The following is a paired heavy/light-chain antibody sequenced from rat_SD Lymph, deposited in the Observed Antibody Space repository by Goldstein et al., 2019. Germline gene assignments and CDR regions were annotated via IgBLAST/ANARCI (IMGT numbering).Light chain of an antibody. Sequence: NIVLTQSPATLSVTPGESVSLSCRASQSISTSIHWYQQKSNESPRLLIKYASQSISGIPSRFSGSGSGTDFTLSINRVESEDFSIYYCQQSYSSLYTFGAGTKLELK. CDR1: QSISTS. CDR2: YAS. V-gene: IGKV5S10*01. CDR3: QQSYSSLYT. J-gene: IGKJ2-1*01.
Heavy chain of an antibody. CDR2: ITNSGGST. J-gene: IGHJ2*01. D-gene: IGHD1-11*01. CDR3: TRRVPFDY. V-gene: IGHV5-31*01. Sequence: EVQLVETGGGLVQPGRSLKLSCVASGFTFNNYWMSWTRQAPGKGLEWVASITNSGGSTYYPDSVKGRFTISRDNAQNTLYLQMNSLRSEDTATYYCTRRVPFDYWGQGVMVTVSS. CDR1: GFTFNNYW.